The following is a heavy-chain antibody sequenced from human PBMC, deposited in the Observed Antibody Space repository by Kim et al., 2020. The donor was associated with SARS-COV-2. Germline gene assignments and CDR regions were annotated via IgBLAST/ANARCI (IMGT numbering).Heavy chain of an antibody. CDR3: ARWSLHYLDG. CDR1: GFAFNSFA. CDR2: INSASTT. D-gene: IGHD2-8*01. V-gene: IGHV3-23*01. J-gene: IGHJ4*02. Sequence: GGSLRLSCAASGFAFNSFAMTWVRQAPGKGLEWVSSINSASTTHYADSVKGRFTVSRDGSKNTLYLQMNNLRAEDTALYYCARWSLHYLDGWGQGTLLTVSS.